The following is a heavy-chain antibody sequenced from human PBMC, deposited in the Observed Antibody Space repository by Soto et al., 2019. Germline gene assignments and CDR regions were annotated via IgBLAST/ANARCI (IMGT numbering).Heavy chain of an antibody. CDR1: GYTFSNYG. V-gene: IGHV1-18*01. CDR3: SRFIMVGGWFDPNYYHGMDV. Sequence: QVQLVQSGAEVKKPGASVTVSCKTSGYTFSNYGINWVRQAPGQGLEWMGWISGYNGNTNYAQTVQGRVTRTPDTSTGTVYMGRRSLKSDDTAIYYCSRFIMVGGWFDPNYYHGMDVWGQGTTVTVSS. D-gene: IGHD6-19*01. J-gene: IGHJ6*02. CDR2: ISGYNGNT.